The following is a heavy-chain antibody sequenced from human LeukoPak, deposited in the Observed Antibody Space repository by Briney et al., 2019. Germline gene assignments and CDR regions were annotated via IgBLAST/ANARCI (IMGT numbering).Heavy chain of an antibody. CDR3: ARQPLDYDSSGQSLDY. CDR2: ISAYNGNT. V-gene: IGHV1-18*03. CDR1: GYTFTSYG. Sequence: ASVKVSCKASGYTFTSYGISWVRQAPGQGFEWMGWISAYNGNTNYAQKLQGRGTMTTDTSTRTAYMELRSLRSDDMAVYYCARQPLDYDSSGQSLDYWGQGTLVTVSS. J-gene: IGHJ4*02. D-gene: IGHD3-22*01.